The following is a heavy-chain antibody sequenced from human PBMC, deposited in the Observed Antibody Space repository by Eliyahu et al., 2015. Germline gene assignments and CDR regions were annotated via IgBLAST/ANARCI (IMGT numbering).Heavy chain of an antibody. V-gene: IGHV3-30*18. D-gene: IGHD1-26*01. CDR3: AKDGAVGPTTDYFDY. CDR2: ISRDGSSK. J-gene: IGHJ4*02. CDR1: GFRFXGYG. Sequence: QVQLVESGGGVVRPGRSLSLXCAASGFRFXGYGVHWVRQAPGKGLEWVAVISRDGSSKSYADSVKGRFTISRDNSKNTLYLQMSSLRAEDTAVYYCAKDGAVGPTTDYFDYWGQGTLVTVSS.